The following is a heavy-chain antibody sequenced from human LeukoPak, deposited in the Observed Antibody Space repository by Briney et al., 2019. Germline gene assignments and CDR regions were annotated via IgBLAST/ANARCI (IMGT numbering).Heavy chain of an antibody. Sequence: PSETLSLTCAVYGGSFSGYYWSWIRQPPGKGLEWIGEINHSGSTNYNPSLKSRVTISVDTSKNQFSLKLSSVTAADTAVYYCARGPMIPILRMVRQNWFDPWGQGTLATVSS. CDR1: GGSFSGYY. V-gene: IGHV4-34*01. D-gene: IGHD3-10*01. CDR2: INHSGST. CDR3: ARGPMIPILRMVRQNWFDP. J-gene: IGHJ5*02.